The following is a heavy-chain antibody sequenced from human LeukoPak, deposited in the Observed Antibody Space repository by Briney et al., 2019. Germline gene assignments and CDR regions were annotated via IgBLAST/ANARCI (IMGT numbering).Heavy chain of an antibody. J-gene: IGHJ4*02. D-gene: IGHD3-22*01. CDR2: TYYIGSP. CDR1: GGSMNIYY. V-gene: IGHV4-59*01. CDR3: VRDRHDSTGYYYGY. Sequence: PSETLSLTCSVSGGSMNIYYWSWIRHSPGKGLEWIGYTYYIGSPNYNPSPKSRVTISVYTSKNHISPRLTSVTPAYTAVYFCVRDRHDSTGYYYGYWGQGALVTVSS.